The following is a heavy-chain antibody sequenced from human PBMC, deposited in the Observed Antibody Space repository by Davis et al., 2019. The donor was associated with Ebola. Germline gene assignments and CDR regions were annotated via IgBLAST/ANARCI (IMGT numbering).Heavy chain of an antibody. Sequence: PGGSLRLSCAASGFTFSSYAMSWVRQAPGKGLEWVSAISGSGHSTYYADSVKGRFTISRDNAKNSLYLQMNSLRAEDTAVYYCAREVRITIFGVVYYYGMDVWGQGTTVTVSS. V-gene: IGHV3-23*01. J-gene: IGHJ6*02. CDR3: AREVRITIFGVVYYYGMDV. CDR1: GFTFSSYA. D-gene: IGHD3-3*01. CDR2: ISGSGHST.